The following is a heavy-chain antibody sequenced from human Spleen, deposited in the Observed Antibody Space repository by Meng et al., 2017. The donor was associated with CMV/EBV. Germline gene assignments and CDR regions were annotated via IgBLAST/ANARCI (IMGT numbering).Heavy chain of an antibody. D-gene: IGHD3-10*02. V-gene: IGHV3-21*01. Sequence: GESLKISCAASGFTFSSYSMNWVRQAPGKGLEWVSSISSSSTYIYYADSVKGRFTISRDNAKNSLYLQMNSLRAEDTAVYYCASAGLFGEFFDYWGQGTLVTVSS. CDR3: ASAGLFGEFFDY. CDR2: ISSSSTYI. J-gene: IGHJ4*02. CDR1: GFTFSSYS.